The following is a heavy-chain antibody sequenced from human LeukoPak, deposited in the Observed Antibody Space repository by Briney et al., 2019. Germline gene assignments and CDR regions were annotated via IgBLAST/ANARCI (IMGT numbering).Heavy chain of an antibody. CDR1: GGSISSSSFY. V-gene: IGHV4-39*01. CDR2: IYNSGSS. J-gene: IGHJ4*02. D-gene: IGHD4-17*01. CDR3: ARHPDYGDYSFDY. Sequence: SETLSLTCTVSGGSISSSSFYWGWIRQPPGKGLEWIGSIYNSGSSSYNPSLKSRVTISVDTSRNQFSLKLSSVTAADTALYYCARHPDYGDYSFDYWGQGTLVTVSS.